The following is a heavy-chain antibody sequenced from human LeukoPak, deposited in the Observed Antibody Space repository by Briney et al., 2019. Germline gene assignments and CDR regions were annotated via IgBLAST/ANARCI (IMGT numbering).Heavy chain of an antibody. CDR1: GFTFDDYA. CDR2: ISWNSGSI. V-gene: IGHV3-9*01. CDR3: AKEQAFWSGYDPLDY. Sequence: GRSLRLSCAASGFTFDDYAMHWVRQAPGKGLEWVSGISWNSGSIGYADSVKGRFTISRDNAKNSLYLQMTSLRAEDTALYYCAKEQAFWSGYDPLDYWGQGTLVTVSS. J-gene: IGHJ4*02. D-gene: IGHD3-3*01.